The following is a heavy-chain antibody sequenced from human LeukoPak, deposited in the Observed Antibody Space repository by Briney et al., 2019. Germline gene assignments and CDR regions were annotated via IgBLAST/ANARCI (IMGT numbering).Heavy chain of an antibody. CDR2: ISSSSSYT. Sequence: GGSLRLSCAASGFTFSDYYMSWIRQAPGKGLEWVSYISSSSSYTNYADSVKGRFTISRDNAKNSLYLQMNSLRAEDTAVYYCARDKGLLEWLLLSALDYWGQGTLVTVSS. CDR1: GFTFSDYY. V-gene: IGHV3-11*06. J-gene: IGHJ4*02. D-gene: IGHD3-3*01. CDR3: ARDKGLLEWLLLSALDY.